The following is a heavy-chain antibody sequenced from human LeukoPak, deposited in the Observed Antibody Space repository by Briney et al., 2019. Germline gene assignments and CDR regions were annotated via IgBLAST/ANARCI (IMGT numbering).Heavy chain of an antibody. V-gene: IGHV4-34*01. J-gene: IGHJ1*01. CDR3: ARVYSSSWLRSEYFQH. CDR1: GGSFSGYY. Sequence: SETLSLTCAVYGGSFSGYYWSWVRQPPGKGLEWIGEINHSGSTNYNPSLKSRVTISVDTSKNQFSLKLSSVTAADTAVYYCARVYSSSWLRSEYFQHWGQGTLVTVSS. CDR2: INHSGST. D-gene: IGHD6-13*01.